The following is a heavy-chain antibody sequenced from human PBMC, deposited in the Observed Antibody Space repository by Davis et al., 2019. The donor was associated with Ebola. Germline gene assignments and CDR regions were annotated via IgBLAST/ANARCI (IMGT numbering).Heavy chain of an antibody. D-gene: IGHD2/OR15-2a*01. CDR2: IIPIFGTA. V-gene: IGHV1-69*13. CDR3: ATAKPGYYGTYGMDV. J-gene: IGHJ6*02. CDR1: GYTFTSYY. Sequence: SVKVSCKASGYTFTSYYMHWVRQAPGQGLEWMGGIIPIFGTANYAQKFQGRVTITADESTSTAYMELSSLRSDDTAVYYCATAKPGYYGTYGMDVWGQGTTVTVSS.